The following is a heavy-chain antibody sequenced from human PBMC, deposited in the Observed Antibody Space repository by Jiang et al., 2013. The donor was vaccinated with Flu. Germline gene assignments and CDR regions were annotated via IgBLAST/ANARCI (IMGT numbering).Heavy chain of an antibody. J-gene: IGHJ4*02. D-gene: IGHD2-2*01. CDR2: IYYSGST. V-gene: IGHV4-39*01. Sequence: GPGLVKPSETLSLTCTVSGGSISSSSYYWGWIRQPPGKGLEWIGSIYYSGSTYHNPSLKSRVTISVDTSKNQFSLKLSSVTAADTAVYYCARQSSDDCSSTSCSFEWFDYVGPGNPGHRLL. CDR1: GGSISSSSYY. CDR3: ARQSSDDCSSTSCSFEWFDY.